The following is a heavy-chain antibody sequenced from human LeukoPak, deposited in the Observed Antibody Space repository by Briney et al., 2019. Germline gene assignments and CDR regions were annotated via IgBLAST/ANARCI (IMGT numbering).Heavy chain of an antibody. CDR1: GYTFTGYY. J-gene: IGHJ6*03. CDR2: INPNSGGT. V-gene: IGHV1-2*02. CDR3: ARDSTDYYYYMDV. Sequence: GASVKVSCKTSGYTFTGYYMHWVRQAPGQGLEWMGWINPNSGGTNYAQKFQGRVTMTRDTSISTAYMELSRPRSDDTAVYYCARDSTDYYYYMDVWGKGTTVTVSS.